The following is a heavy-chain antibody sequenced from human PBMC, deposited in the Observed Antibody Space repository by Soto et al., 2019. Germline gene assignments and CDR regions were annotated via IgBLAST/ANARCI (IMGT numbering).Heavy chain of an antibody. CDR3: TTDSYNTITIVRFDY. V-gene: IGHV3-15*07. CDR1: GFTFTNAW. Sequence: GSLRLSCAASGFTFTNAWMNWVRQAPGKGLEWVGRIKSTSDGGTTDYAAPVKGRFTVSRDDSKNTLYLQMDSLKTEDTAVYYCTTDSYNTITIVRFDYWGHGTLVTVSS. J-gene: IGHJ4*01. CDR2: IKSTSDGGTT. D-gene: IGHD3-9*01.